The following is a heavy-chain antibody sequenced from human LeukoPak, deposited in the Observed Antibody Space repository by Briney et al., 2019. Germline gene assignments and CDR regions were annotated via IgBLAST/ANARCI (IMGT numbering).Heavy chain of an antibody. Sequence: GGSLRLSCAASGFTFSSYGMHWVRQAPGKGLEWVAVISYDGSNKYYADSVKGRFTISRDNSKNTLYLQMNSLRAEDTAVYYCARGGYGGKPAYFQHWGQGTLVTVSS. D-gene: IGHD4-23*01. V-gene: IGHV3-30*03. CDR2: ISYDGSNK. J-gene: IGHJ1*01. CDR1: GFTFSSYG. CDR3: ARGGYGGKPAYFQH.